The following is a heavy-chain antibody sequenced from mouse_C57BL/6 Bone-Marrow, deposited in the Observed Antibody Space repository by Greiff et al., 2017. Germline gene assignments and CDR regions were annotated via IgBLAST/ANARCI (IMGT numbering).Heavy chain of an antibody. CDR1: GFNIKDYY. J-gene: IGHJ2*01. CDR3: ASYAGYPIFYY. D-gene: IGHD2-3*01. Sequence: EVQLQQSGAELVKPGASVKLSCTASGFNIKDYYMHWVKQRTEQGLEWIGRIDPEDGETKYAPKFQGKATIPADTSSNTAYLQLISLTTEDTSVYYCASYAGYPIFYYRGQGTTLTVSA. CDR2: IDPEDGET. V-gene: IGHV14-2*01.